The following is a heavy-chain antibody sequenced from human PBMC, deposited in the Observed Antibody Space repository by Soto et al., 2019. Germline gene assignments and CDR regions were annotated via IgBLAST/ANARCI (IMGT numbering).Heavy chain of an antibody. Sequence: GESLKISCQGSGYTFTDHWISWVRQMPGKGLQWVGVIDASDAFALYSASFEGHVTLSVDKSSTTAYLQWNSLMASDGGMYYGAREDDPQYPNSTWGKGTMVTV. D-gene: IGHD2-2*01. CDR3: AREDDPQYPNST. CDR2: IDASDAFA. CDR1: GYTFTDHW. J-gene: IGHJ3*01. V-gene: IGHV5-10-1*01.